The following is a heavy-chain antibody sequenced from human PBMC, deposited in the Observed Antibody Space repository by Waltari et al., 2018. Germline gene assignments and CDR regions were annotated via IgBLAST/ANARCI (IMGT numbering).Heavy chain of an antibody. CDR3: AKGSGSYEGFDP. CDR1: GFTFSGFG. Sequence: QLVESGGGVVQPGGSLRLSCAASGFTFSGFGMHWVRQAPGKGLEGVTFIRYDGSNKYYADSVKGRFIISRDNSKNTVYLQMNSLRPEDAAVYYCAKGSGSYEGFDPWGQGTLVTVSS. J-gene: IGHJ5*02. CDR2: IRYDGSNK. V-gene: IGHV3-30*02. D-gene: IGHD1-26*01.